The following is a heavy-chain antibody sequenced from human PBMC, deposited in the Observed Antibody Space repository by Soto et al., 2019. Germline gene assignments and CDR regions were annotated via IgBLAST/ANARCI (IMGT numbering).Heavy chain of an antibody. CDR2: IYSGGST. J-gene: IGHJ4*02. CDR1: GGSSSSTTYY. Sequence: SETLSLTCTVSGGSSSSTTYYWGWIRQSPGEGLEWIGYIYSGGSTYYNPSLKSRVTISVDTSKNQFSLKLSSVTAADTAVYYCARGWEPDSTFDYWGQGTLVTVSS. V-gene: IGHV4-31*03. D-gene: IGHD1-26*01. CDR3: ARGWEPDSTFDY.